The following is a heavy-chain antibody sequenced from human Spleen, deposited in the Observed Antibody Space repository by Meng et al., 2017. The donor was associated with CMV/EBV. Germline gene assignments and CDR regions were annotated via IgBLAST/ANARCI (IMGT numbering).Heavy chain of an antibody. Sequence: GSLRLSCTVSGGSVSSRDYYWSWIRQPPGKGLEWIGYIFYYGSSSYSPSLNSRVTISLDTSKSQFSLKLTSVTAADTALYYCAGLLPSGKYVHHWFDPWGQGTLVTVSS. CDR2: IFYYGSS. V-gene: IGHV4-61*08. D-gene: IGHD3-10*02. CDR1: GGSVSSRDYY. CDR3: AGLLPSGKYVHHWFDP. J-gene: IGHJ5*01.